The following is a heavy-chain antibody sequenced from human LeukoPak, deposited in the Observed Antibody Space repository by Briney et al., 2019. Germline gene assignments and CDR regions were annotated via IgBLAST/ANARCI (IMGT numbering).Heavy chain of an antibody. D-gene: IGHD6-13*01. J-gene: IGHJ3*02. CDR2: IYYSGST. CDR3: ALDSSGWSDDSFDI. CDR1: GASLSFYY. Sequence: SETLSLTCTVSGASLSFYYWSWIRQPPGKGLEWIGYIYYSGSTNYNPSLKSRVTMSIDTSKNQFSLNLNSVTAADTAVYYCALDSSGWSDDSFDIWGHGAMVTVSS. V-gene: IGHV4-59*01.